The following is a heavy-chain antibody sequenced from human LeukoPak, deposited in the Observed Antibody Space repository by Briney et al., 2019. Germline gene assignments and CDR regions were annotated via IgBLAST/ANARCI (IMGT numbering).Heavy chain of an antibody. D-gene: IGHD1-26*01. CDR3: ARTDSGRYSYFDY. J-gene: IGHJ4*02. V-gene: IGHV4-39*01. CDR2: LFYTGET. CDR1: DGSISSSSYY. Sequence: SETLSLTCIVSDGSISSSSYYWGWIRQPPGKGLEWIGNLFYTGETFYKPSLNSRVTISVDTSKSQFSLRLSSVTAADTADYYCARTDSGRYSYFDYWGQGTLVTVSS.